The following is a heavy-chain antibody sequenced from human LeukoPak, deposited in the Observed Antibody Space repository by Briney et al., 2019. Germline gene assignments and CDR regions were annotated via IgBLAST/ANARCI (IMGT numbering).Heavy chain of an antibody. V-gene: IGHV4-38-2*02. CDR3: ARGRYYYDSSGYYSPNYFDY. CDR1: GDSISSGYY. D-gene: IGHD3-22*01. J-gene: IGHJ4*02. CDR2: IYHSGST. Sequence: SETLSLTCTVSGDSISSGYYWGWIRQPPGKGLEWIGSIYHSGSTYYNPSLKSGVTLSVDTSKNHFSLKLSSVAAADTAVYYCARGRYYYDSSGYYSPNYFDYWGQGNLVTVSS.